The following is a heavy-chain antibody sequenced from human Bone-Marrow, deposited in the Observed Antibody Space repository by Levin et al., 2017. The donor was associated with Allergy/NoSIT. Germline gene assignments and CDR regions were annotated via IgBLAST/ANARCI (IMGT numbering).Heavy chain of an antibody. J-gene: IGHJ6*02. CDR2: ISYDGSNK. CDR3: ATRTRRGYSGYDLDDYYDGMDV. Sequence: LSLTCAASGFTFSSYGMHWVRQAPGKGLEWVAVISYDGSNKYYADSVKGRFTISRDNSKNTLYLQMNSLRAEDTAVYYCATRTRRGYSGYDLDDYYDGMDVWGQGTTVTVSS. CDR1: GFTFSSYG. D-gene: IGHD5-12*01. V-gene: IGHV3-30*03.